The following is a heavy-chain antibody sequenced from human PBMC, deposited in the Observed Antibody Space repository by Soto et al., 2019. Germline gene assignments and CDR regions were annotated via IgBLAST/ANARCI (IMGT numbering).Heavy chain of an antibody. V-gene: IGHV3-74*01. CDR3: ASGLIVVVPAARLTRTTLGY. Sequence: GSHRLSCAASGFTFSSYWMHWVRQAPWKGLMWISRINSDGSSTSYADSVKGRFTISRDNAENTLYLQMNSLRAEDTAVYYCASGLIVVVPAARLTRTTLGYCGQRTLVKVSS. D-gene: IGHD2-2*01. J-gene: IGHJ4*02. CDR2: INSDGSST. CDR1: GFTFSSYW.